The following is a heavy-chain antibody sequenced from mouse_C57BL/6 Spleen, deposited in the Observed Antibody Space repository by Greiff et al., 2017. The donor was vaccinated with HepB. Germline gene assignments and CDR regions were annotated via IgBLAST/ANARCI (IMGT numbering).Heavy chain of an antibody. CDR2: IRNKANNHAT. V-gene: IGHV6-6*01. Sequence: EVKLQESGGGLVQPGGSMKLSCAASGFTFSDAWMDWVRQSPEKGLEWVAEIRNKANNHATYYAESVKGRFTISRDDSKISVYLQMNSLRAEDTGIYYCTRHDGYHWYFDVWGTGTTVTVSS. D-gene: IGHD2-3*01. J-gene: IGHJ1*03. CDR3: TRHDGYHWYFDV. CDR1: GFTFSDAW.